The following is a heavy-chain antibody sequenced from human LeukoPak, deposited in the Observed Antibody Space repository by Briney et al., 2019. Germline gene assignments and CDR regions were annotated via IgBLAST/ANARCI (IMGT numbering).Heavy chain of an antibody. CDR2: VSSSSSTI. D-gene: IGHD1-14*01. V-gene: IGHV3-48*01. CDR1: GFTFSSYS. CDR3: ARVPKLTAGYYYYMDV. Sequence: SGGSLRLSCAASGFTFSSYSMNWVRQAPGKGLEWVSYVSSSSSTIYYADSVKGRFTISRDNAKNSLYLQMNSLRAEDTAVYYCARVPKLTAGYYYYMDVWGKGTTVTVSS. J-gene: IGHJ6*03.